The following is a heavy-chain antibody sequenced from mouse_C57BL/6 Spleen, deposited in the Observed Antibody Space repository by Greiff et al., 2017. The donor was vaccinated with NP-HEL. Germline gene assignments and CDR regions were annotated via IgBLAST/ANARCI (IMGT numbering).Heavy chain of an antibody. J-gene: IGHJ4*01. CDR3: ARWLEAMDY. D-gene: IGHD2-2*01. V-gene: IGHV1-59*01. CDR1: GYTFTSYW. Sequence: VQLQQPGAELVRPGTSVKLSCKASGYTFTSYWMHWVKQRPGQGLEWIGVIDPSDSYTNYNQKFKGKATLTVDTSSSTAYMQLSSLTSEDSAVYYSARWLEAMDYWGQGTSVTVSS. CDR2: IDPSDSYT.